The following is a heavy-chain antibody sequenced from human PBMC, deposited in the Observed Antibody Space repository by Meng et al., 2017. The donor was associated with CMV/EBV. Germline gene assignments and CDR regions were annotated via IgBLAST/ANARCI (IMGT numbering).Heavy chain of an antibody. D-gene: IGHD2-2*01. CDR3: ARGLASLGYCSSTSCYLYYFDY. CDR1: YG. J-gene: IGHJ4*02. Sequence: YGMSWVRLAPGKGLEWVSGINWNGGSTGYADSVKGRFTISRDNAKNSLYLQMNSLRAEDTALYYCARGLASLGYCSSTSCYLYYFDYWGQGTLVTVSS. V-gene: IGHV3-20*03. CDR2: INWNGGST.